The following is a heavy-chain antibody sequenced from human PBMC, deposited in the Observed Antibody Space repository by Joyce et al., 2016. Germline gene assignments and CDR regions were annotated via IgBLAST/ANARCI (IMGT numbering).Heavy chain of an antibody. CDR1: GYTFTNYA. CDR3: AVLGASAGSGLDY. CDR2: INTNTGNP. D-gene: IGHD6-13*01. Sequence: QVQLVQSGSELKKPGASVKVSCMASGYTFTNYAINWVRQAPGQGLEWMGWINTNTGNPTYAQGFTGRFVFSLDTSVTTAYLQISSLKTEDSSVYYCAVLGASAGSGLDYWGQGTLVTVSS. V-gene: IGHV7-4-1*02. J-gene: IGHJ4*02.